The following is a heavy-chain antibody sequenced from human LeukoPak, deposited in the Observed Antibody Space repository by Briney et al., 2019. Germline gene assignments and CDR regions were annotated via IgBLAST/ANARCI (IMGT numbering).Heavy chain of an antibody. Sequence: GASVKVSCKASGYTFTGYSMHWVRQAPGQGLEWMGWINPNSGNTGYAQTFHDRVTMTRDTSISTAYMELSRLRSDDTAVYYCARRLVDSDKGYDVWGQGTMVAVS. V-gene: IGHV1-2*02. CDR2: INPNSGNT. D-gene: IGHD3-22*01. CDR1: GYTFTGYS. CDR3: ARRLVDSDKGYDV. J-gene: IGHJ3*01.